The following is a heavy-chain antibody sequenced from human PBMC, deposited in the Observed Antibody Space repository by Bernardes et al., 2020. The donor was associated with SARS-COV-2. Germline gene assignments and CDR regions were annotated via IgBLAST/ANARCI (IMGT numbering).Heavy chain of an antibody. CDR3: AKDWRFFDY. Sequence: GGSLRLSCAASGFTFSSYALSWVRQAPGKGLEWVSSIGASGDSTYYADSVKGRFTISRDNSKNTLYLRMNSLRAEDTAIYYCAKDWRFFDYWGQGTLVTVSS. D-gene: IGHD3-16*01. CDR2: IGASGDST. V-gene: IGHV3-23*01. J-gene: IGHJ4*02. CDR1: GFTFSSYA.